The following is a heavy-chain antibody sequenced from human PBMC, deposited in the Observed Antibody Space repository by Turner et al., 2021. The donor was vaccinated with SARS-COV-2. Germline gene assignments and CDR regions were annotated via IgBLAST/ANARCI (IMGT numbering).Heavy chain of an antibody. CDR1: GGSISSSSYY. J-gene: IGHJ6*02. CDR2: IYYSGSA. D-gene: IGHD5-18*01. CDR3: ARLMDTAMDYYGTDV. Sequence: QLQLQESGPGLVKPSETLSLTCTVSGGSISSSSYYWGWIRQPQGKGLEWIGNIYYSGSAYYNPSLKSRVTISVDPSKNQFSLKLTSVTAADTAVYYCARLMDTAMDYYGTDVWGQGTTVTVSS. V-gene: IGHV4-39*01.